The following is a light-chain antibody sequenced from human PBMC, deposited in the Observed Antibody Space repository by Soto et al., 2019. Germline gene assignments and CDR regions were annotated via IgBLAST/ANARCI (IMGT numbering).Light chain of an antibody. CDR3: QQYAASPRS. CDR1: QSVSNNY. Sequence: EVVLTQSPGTLPLSPRERATLSCRASQSVSNNYLAWYQHKPGQAPRLLIYGASNRAPGIPDRFSGSGSGPDFTLTISRLEHEDFAVYCCQQYAASPRSFGQGTLVEVK. V-gene: IGKV3-20*01. CDR2: GAS. J-gene: IGKJ1*01.